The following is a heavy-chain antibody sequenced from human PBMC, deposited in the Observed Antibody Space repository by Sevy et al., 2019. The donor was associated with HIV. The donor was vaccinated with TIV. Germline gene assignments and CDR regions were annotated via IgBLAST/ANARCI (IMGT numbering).Heavy chain of an antibody. D-gene: IGHD5-18*01. V-gene: IGHV3-30*04. CDR2: ISYEGSNE. CDR3: ARVWGTPPTAILYYFDF. J-gene: IGHJ4*02. Sequence: GGSLRLSCAASTFTFGHYAMHWVRQAPGKGLQWVAGISYEGSNEYYTDSVKGRFTISRDNSKNTLNLEMNNLRVEDTALYYCARVWGTPPTAILYYFDFWGQGIPVTVSS. CDR1: TFTFGHYA.